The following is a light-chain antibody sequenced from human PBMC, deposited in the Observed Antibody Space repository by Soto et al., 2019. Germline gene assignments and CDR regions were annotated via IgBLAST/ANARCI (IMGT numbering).Light chain of an antibody. Sequence: EIVLTQSPATLSLSPGERATLSCRASQSVSSYLAWYQQKPGQAPRLLIYAISTRAAGVPDRFSGSGSGTDFTLTIRSLQPEDFAMYYCQQYGSSRWTFAQGTKVDIK. CDR3: QQYGSSRWT. CDR2: AIS. J-gene: IGKJ1*01. V-gene: IGKV3-20*01. CDR1: QSVSSY.